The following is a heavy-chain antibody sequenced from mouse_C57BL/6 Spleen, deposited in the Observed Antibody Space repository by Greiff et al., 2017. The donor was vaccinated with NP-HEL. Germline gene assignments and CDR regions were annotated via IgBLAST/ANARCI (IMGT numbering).Heavy chain of an antibody. J-gene: IGHJ2*01. CDR3: ARWVITTVLAGDY. CDR2: IYPGSGST. CDR1: GYTFTSYW. D-gene: IGHD1-1*01. V-gene: IGHV1-55*01. Sequence: QVQLQQPGAELVKPGASVKMSCKASGYTFTSYWITWVKQRPGQGLEWIGDIYPGSGSTNYNEKFKRKATLTVDTSSSTAYMQLSSLTSEDSAVYYCARWVITTVLAGDYWGQGTTLTVSS.